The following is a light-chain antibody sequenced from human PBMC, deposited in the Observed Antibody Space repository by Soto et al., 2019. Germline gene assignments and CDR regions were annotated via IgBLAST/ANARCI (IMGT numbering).Light chain of an antibody. J-gene: IGLJ1*01. CDR2: EGI. CDR1: SSTFGGFNF. V-gene: IGLV2-23*01. CDR3: CSYVGATTYV. Sequence: QSVLTQPASVSGSPGQSITSSCTATSSTFGGFNFVSWYQQHPGKARKVIIYEGIKRPSGVSNRFSGSNSGSTASLTISGLQAEDEADYYCCSYVGATTYVFGTGTKVTVL.